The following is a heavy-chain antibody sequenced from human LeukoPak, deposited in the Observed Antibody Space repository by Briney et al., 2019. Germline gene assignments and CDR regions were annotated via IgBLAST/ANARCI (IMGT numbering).Heavy chain of an antibody. Sequence: GGSLRLPCAASGFTVITNEMTCVRQAPGKGLEWVSVLYSDGNTKYADSVQGRFTISRDNSKNTLYLEMNSLSPDDTAVYYCARGVELLAANTLAYWGQGTLVTVSS. CDR1: GFTVITNE. CDR3: ARGVELLAANTLAY. J-gene: IGHJ4*02. V-gene: IGHV3-53*01. D-gene: IGHD1-7*01. CDR2: LYSDGNT.